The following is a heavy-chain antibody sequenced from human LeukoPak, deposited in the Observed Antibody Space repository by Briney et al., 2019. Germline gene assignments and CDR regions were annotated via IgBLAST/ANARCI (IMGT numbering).Heavy chain of an antibody. D-gene: IGHD6-13*01. CDR3: ATNSRWQQLVLPYFDY. V-gene: IGHV3-66*01. CDR2: IYSGGST. CDR1: GFTVTSNY. Sequence: PGGSLRLSCVASGFTVTSNYMSWVRQAPGKGLEWVSVIYSGGSTYYADSVKGRFTISRDNSKNTLYLQMNSLRAEDTAVYYCATNSRWQQLVLPYFDYWGQGTLVTVSS. J-gene: IGHJ4*02.